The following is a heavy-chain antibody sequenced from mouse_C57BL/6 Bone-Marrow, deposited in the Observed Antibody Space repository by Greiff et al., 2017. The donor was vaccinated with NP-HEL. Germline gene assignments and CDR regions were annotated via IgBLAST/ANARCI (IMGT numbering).Heavy chain of an antibody. D-gene: IGHD1-1*01. CDR1: GYSITSGYY. CDR3: ARGDYYGSHYAMDY. J-gene: IGHJ4*01. V-gene: IGHV3-6*01. CDR2: ISYDGSN. Sequence: DVQLVESGPGLVKPSQSLSLTCSVTGYSITSGYYWNWIRQFPGNKLEWMGYISYDGSNNYNPSLKNRISITRDTSKNQFFLKLNSVTTEDTATYYCARGDYYGSHYAMDYWGQGTSVTVSS.